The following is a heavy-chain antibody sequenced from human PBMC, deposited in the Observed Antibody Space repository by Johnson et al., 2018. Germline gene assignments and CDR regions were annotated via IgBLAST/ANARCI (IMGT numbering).Heavy chain of an antibody. Sequence: VQLVESGGGLVQXGGSLRLSCTASGFSFSSYVMIWVRQAPGKGLKWVSAISGSGGSTYYADSVKGRFTISRDNSKNTLYLQMNSLRAEDTAVYYCAKAIYASGSPRAHMDVWGKGTTVTVSS. D-gene: IGHD3-10*01. V-gene: IGHV3-23*04. CDR2: ISGSGGST. CDR1: GFSFSSYV. J-gene: IGHJ6*03. CDR3: AKAIYASGSPRAHMDV.